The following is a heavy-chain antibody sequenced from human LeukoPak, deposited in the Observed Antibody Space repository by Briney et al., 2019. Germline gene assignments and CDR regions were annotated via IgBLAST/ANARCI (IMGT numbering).Heavy chain of an antibody. V-gene: IGHV3-11*01. CDR3: ARRSASGWFYFDY. CDR1: GFTFSDYY. D-gene: IGHD6-19*01. CDR2: ISNGGSTI. Sequence: GGSLRLSCAASGFTFSDYYMSWIRQAPGKGLEWVLYISNGGSTIYYADSVKGRFTISRDNAKNSLYLQMNSLRAEDTATYYCARRSASGWFYFDYWGQGTLVTVSS. J-gene: IGHJ4*02.